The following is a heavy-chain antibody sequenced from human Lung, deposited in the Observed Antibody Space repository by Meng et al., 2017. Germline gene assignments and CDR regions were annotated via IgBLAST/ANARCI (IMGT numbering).Heavy chain of an antibody. D-gene: IGHD4-11*01. V-gene: IGHV4-34*01. CDR3: ARGPTTMAHDFDY. Sequence: QVQPQHWGAVLLKPSGTLSFTWCVSCGFFCDYYGSWISQPPGKGLEWIGEINHSGSTNYNPSLESRATIAVDTSQNNLSLKLSSVTAADSAVYYCARGPTTMAHDFDYWGQGTLVTVSS. J-gene: IGHJ4*02. CDR2: INHSGST. CDR1: CGFFCDYY.